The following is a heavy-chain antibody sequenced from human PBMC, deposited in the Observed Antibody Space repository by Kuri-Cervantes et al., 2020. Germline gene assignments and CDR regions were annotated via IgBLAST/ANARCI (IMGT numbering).Heavy chain of an antibody. CDR3: ARVDPLAEYFQH. Sequence: SVKVSCKASGYTFTSYDINWVRQATGQGLEWMGGIIPIFGTANYAQKFQGRVTITADESTSTAYMELSSLRSEDTAVYYCARVDPLAEYFQHWGQGTLVTVSS. CDR2: IIPIFGTA. J-gene: IGHJ1*01. V-gene: IGHV1-69*13. CDR1: GYTFTSYD.